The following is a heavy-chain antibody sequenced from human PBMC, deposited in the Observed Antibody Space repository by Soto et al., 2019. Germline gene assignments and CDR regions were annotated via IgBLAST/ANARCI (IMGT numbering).Heavy chain of an antibody. D-gene: IGHD1-26*01. CDR2: MYYSGST. CDR3: ARIGVWGANAGFVDY. CDR1: GYSISSSIL. Sequence: QVQLQESGPGLVKPSDTLSLACVVSGYSISSSILWGWIRQPPGKGLEWIGYMYYSGSTYYNPSLKGRFTMSVDTSKNQFALKLSSVTAVDTALYYCARIGVWGANAGFVDYWGQGTLVTVSS. V-gene: IGHV4-28*01. J-gene: IGHJ4*02.